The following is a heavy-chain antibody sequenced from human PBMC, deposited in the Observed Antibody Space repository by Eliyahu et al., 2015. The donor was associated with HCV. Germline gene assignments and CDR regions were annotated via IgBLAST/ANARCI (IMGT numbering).Heavy chain of an antibody. J-gene: IGHJ4*02. Sequence: EVQLVESGGGLVQPGGSLRLSCAASGFTVSSNYMSWVRQAPGKGLEWVSVIYSGGSTYYADSVKGRFTISRDNSKNTLYLQMNSLRAEDTAVYYCARKEGYSYDDYFDYWGQGTLVTVSS. V-gene: IGHV3-66*01. D-gene: IGHD5-18*01. CDR1: GFTVSSNY. CDR3: ARKEGYSYDDYFDY. CDR2: IYSGGST.